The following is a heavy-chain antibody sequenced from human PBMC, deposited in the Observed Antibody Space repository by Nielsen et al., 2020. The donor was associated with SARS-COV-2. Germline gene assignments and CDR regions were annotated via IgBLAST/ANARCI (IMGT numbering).Heavy chain of an antibody. CDR3: ARLAPYYYYMDV. Sequence: SETLSLTCAVYGGSFSSYYWSWIRQPPGKGLEWIGYIYYSGSTNYNPSLKSRVTISVDTSKNQFSLKLSSVTAADTAVYYCARLAPYYYYMDVWGKGTTVTVSS. CDR2: IYYSGST. CDR1: GGSFSSYY. J-gene: IGHJ6*03. V-gene: IGHV4-59*01. D-gene: IGHD5-12*01.